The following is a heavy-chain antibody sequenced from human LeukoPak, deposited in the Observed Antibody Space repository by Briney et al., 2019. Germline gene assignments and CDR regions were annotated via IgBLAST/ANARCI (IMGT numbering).Heavy chain of an antibody. J-gene: IGHJ6*02. V-gene: IGHV1-18*01. D-gene: IGHD3-9*01. CDR2: ISAYNGNT. CDR3: ARDQTQESSANFDWLSYYYGMDV. Sequence: ASVKVSCKASGYTFTSYGISWVRQAPGQGLEWMGWISAYNGNTNYAQKLQGRVTMTTDTSTSTAYMELRSLRSDDTAVYYCARDQTQESSANFDWLSYYYGMDVWGQGTTVTVSS. CDR1: GYTFTSYG.